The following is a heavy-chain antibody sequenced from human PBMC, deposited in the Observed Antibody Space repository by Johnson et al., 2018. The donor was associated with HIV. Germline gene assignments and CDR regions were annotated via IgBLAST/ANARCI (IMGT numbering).Heavy chain of an antibody. Sequence: VQLVESGGGVVQPGGSLRLSCAASGFTFSSYWMSWVRQAPGKGLEWVANIKQDGSEKYYVDSVEGRFTISRDNAKNSLFLQMNSLRAGDTAVYYCAREDCSSTRCSDWDSAFDIWGQGTMVTVSS. CDR2: IKQDGSEK. V-gene: IGHV3-7*01. D-gene: IGHD2-2*01. J-gene: IGHJ3*02. CDR3: AREDCSSTRCSDWDSAFDI. CDR1: GFTFSSYW.